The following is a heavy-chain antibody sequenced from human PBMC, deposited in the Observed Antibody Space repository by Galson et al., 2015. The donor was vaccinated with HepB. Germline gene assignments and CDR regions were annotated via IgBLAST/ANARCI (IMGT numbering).Heavy chain of an antibody. CDR3: ARVGRPIAAAGTLDY. J-gene: IGHJ4*02. CDR1: GYTFTSYA. CDR2: IIPIFGTA. D-gene: IGHD6-13*01. Sequence: SVKVSCKASGYTFTSYAISWVRQAPGQGLEWMGGIIPIFGTANYAQKFQGRVTITADESTSTAYMELSSLRSEDTAVYYCARVGRPIAAAGTLDYWGQGTLVTVSS. V-gene: IGHV1-69*13.